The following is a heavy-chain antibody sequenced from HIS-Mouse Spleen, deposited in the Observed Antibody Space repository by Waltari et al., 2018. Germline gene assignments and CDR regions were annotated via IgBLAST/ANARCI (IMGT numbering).Heavy chain of an antibody. Sequence: QLQLQESGPGLVKPSETLSLTCTVSGGSISSSSYYWGWIRQPPGKGLEWLGGIYYSGSTYYNPSLKSRVTRVVDTSKNQFSLKLSSVTAADTAVYYCAREIPYSSSWYDWYFDLWGRGTLVTVSS. V-gene: IGHV4-39*07. J-gene: IGHJ2*01. CDR2: IYYSGST. CDR3: AREIPYSSSWYDWYFDL. CDR1: GGSISSSSYY. D-gene: IGHD6-13*01.